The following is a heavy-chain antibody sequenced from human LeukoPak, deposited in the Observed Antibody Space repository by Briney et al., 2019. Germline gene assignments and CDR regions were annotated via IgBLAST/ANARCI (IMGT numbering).Heavy chain of an antibody. Sequence: ASVKDSCKASGYTFTGYYMHWVRPAPGQGLEWMGWINPNSGGTNYAQKFEGRVTMTRDTSISTAYMELSRLRSDDTAVYYCARDLRYVYSGCDGYWGQGTLVTVSS. V-gene: IGHV1-2*02. CDR1: GYTFTGYY. J-gene: IGHJ4*02. CDR2: INPNSGGT. D-gene: IGHD5-12*01. CDR3: ARDLRYVYSGCDGY.